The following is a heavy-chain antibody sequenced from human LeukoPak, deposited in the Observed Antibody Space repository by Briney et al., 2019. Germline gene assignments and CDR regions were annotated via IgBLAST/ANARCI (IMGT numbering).Heavy chain of an antibody. J-gene: IGHJ6*03. CDR2: INWNGGST. V-gene: IGHV3-20*04. Sequence: PGGSLRLSCAASGFTFDDYGMSWVRQAPGKGLEWVSGINWNGGSTGYADSVKGRFTISRDNAKNSLYLQMNSLRAEDTALYYCARDQTPPALPDMTADIAAANILYYYYYMDVWGKGTTVTVSS. CDR1: GFTFDDYG. D-gene: IGHD6-13*01. CDR3: ARDQTPPALPDMTADIAAANILYYYYYMDV.